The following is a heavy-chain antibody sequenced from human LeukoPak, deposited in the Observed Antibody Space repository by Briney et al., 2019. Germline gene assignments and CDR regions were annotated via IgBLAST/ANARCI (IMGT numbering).Heavy chain of an antibody. CDR3: AREVMDNLRFDY. V-gene: IGHV1-46*01. Sequence: PGASVKVSCKAPGYTFTSYYMHWVRPAPGQGREWMGIINPSGGDTSYAQKFQGRLTMTRDTTTNTVYMELTSLRSEDTAVYYCAREVMDNLRFDYWGQGTLVTVSS. CDR2: INPSGGDT. J-gene: IGHJ4*02. D-gene: IGHD1-14*01. CDR1: GYTFTSYY.